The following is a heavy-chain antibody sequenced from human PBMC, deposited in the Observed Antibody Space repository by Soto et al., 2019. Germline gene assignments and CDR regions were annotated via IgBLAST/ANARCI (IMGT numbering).Heavy chain of an antibody. D-gene: IGHD3-16*02. CDR3: AHRSYDYIWGSYRHGAEYFQH. CDR1: GFSLSTSGVG. CDR2: IYWDDDK. J-gene: IGHJ1*01. Sequence: SGPKLVNPTQTLTLTCTFSGFSLSTSGVGVGWIRQPPGKALEWLALIYWDDDKRYSPSLKSRLTITKDTSKNQVVLTMTNMDPVDTATYYCAHRSYDYIWGSYRHGAEYFQHWGQGTLVTVSS. V-gene: IGHV2-5*02.